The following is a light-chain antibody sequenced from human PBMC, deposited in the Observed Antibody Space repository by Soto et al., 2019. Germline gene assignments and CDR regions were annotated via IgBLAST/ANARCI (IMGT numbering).Light chain of an antibody. J-gene: IGKJ1*01. CDR2: DAS. CDR3: QQYESYKS. V-gene: IGKV1-5*01. CDR1: QSISRR. Sequence: DIQMTQSPSTLSASVGDRGTITCRAGQSISRRLAWYQQKPGKAPKVLIYDASSVQSGVPSRFSGSGSGTELTLTISSLQPDDFATYYCQQYESYKSFGQGTKVDIK.